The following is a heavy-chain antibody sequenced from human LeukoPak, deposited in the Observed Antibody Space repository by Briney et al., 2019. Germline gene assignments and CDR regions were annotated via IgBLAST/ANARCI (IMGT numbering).Heavy chain of an antibody. D-gene: IGHD1-26*01. Sequence: PGGSLRLSCAASVFTFSSYAMSWVRQAPGKGLEWVSAISGSGGSTYYADSVKGRFTISRDNSKNTLYLQMNSLRAEDTAVYYCAKVGSGSSHYYYYMDVWGKGTTVTVSS. V-gene: IGHV3-23*01. CDR3: AKVGSGSSHYYYYMDV. CDR1: VFTFSSYA. CDR2: ISGSGGST. J-gene: IGHJ6*03.